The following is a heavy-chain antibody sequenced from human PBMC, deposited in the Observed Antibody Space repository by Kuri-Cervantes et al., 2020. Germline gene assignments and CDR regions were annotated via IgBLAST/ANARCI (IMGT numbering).Heavy chain of an antibody. Sequence: GESLKISCAASGFTFSSYSMNWVRQAPGKGLEWVSSISSSSSYIYYAGSVKGRFTISRDNAKNSLYLQLNSLRAEDTAVYYCARDLNYDYVWGSPGDAFDIWGQGTMVTVSS. CDR2: ISSSSSYI. CDR1: GFTFSSYS. J-gene: IGHJ3*02. D-gene: IGHD3-16*01. CDR3: ARDLNYDYVWGSPGDAFDI. V-gene: IGHV3-21*01.